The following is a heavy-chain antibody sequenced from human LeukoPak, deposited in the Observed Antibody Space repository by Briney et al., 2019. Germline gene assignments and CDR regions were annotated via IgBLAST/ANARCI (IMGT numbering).Heavy chain of an antibody. V-gene: IGHV4-59*01. Sequence: PSETLSLTCTVSGGSISSYYWSWIRQTPGKGLEWIGYIYYSGSTNYNPSLKSRVTISVDTSKNQFSLKLSSVTAADTAVYYCARVGYCGGDCSHGKGPFDYWGQGTLVTVSS. J-gene: IGHJ4*02. CDR1: GGSISSYY. D-gene: IGHD2-21*02. CDR3: ARVGYCGGDCSHGKGPFDY. CDR2: IYYSGST.